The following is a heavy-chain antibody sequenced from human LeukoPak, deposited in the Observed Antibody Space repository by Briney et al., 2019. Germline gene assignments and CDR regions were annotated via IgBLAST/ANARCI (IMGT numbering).Heavy chain of an antibody. V-gene: IGHV3-66*01. CDR1: GFTVSSNY. CDR2: IYSGGST. Sequence: GGSLRLSCAASGFTVSSNYMSWVRQAPGKGLEWVSVIYSGGSTYYADSVKGRFTISRDNSKNTLYLQMNSLRAEDTAVYYCAREASSSYLYYYYGMDVWGQGTTVTVSS. D-gene: IGHD6-13*01. J-gene: IGHJ6*02. CDR3: AREASSSYLYYYYGMDV.